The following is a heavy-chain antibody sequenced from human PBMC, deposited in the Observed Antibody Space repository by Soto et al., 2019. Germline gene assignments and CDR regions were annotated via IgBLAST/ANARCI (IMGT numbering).Heavy chain of an antibody. V-gene: IGHV1-46*01. CDR2: INPRSGST. Sequence: ASVKVSGKASGYTFISYNIHWVRQAPGQGLEWMGIINPRSGSTTFAQNFQGRVTVTGDTSTSTVYMELSSLRSEDTAVYFCARETEDWFDPWGQGTLVTVSS. J-gene: IGHJ5*02. CDR1: GYTFISYN. CDR3: ARETEDWFDP.